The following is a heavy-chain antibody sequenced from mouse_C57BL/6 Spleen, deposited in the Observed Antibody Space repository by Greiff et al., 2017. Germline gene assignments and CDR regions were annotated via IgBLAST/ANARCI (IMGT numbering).Heavy chain of an antibody. CDR2: IDPENGDT. D-gene: IGHD2-3*01. J-gene: IGHJ2*01. CDR3: TKRDGYFPFDY. Sequence: VQLKQSGAELVRPGASVKLSCTASGFNIKDDYMHWVKQRPEQGLEWIGWIDPENGDTEYASKFQGKATITADTSSNTAYLQLSSLTSEDTAVYYCTKRDGYFPFDYWGQGTTLTVSS. V-gene: IGHV14-4*01. CDR1: GFNIKDDY.